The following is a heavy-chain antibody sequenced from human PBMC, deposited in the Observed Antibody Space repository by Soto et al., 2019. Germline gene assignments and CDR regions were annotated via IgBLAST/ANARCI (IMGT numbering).Heavy chain of an antibody. CDR2: FDAYNGET. D-gene: IGHD6-6*01. J-gene: IGHJ6*02. Sequence: GASVKVSCKVSGYTLAELSMHWVRQAPGKGLEWMGGFDAYNGETIYAQKLQGRVTMTEDTSTSTAYMELRSLRSDDTAVYYCARDKGIAARPVDYYYYGMDVWGQGTTVTVSS. CDR3: ARDKGIAARPVDYYYYGMDV. V-gene: IGHV1-24*01. CDR1: GYTLAELS.